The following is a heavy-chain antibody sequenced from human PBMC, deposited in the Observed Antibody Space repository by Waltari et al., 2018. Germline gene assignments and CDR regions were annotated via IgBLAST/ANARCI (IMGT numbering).Heavy chain of an antibody. CDR3: ARTGARWLQFAAFDI. Sequence: EVLLVESGGGLVQTGGSLRLSCAASRFTFSNYWMNWVRHAPGKGIEWVANINQDGREEYYVDSGKGRFTISRDNAKNSLYLEMKTLRAEDTAIYYCARTGARWLQFAAFDIWGQGTMVTVSS. V-gene: IGHV3-7*01. CDR2: INQDGREE. CDR1: RFTFSNYW. J-gene: IGHJ3*02. D-gene: IGHD5-12*01.